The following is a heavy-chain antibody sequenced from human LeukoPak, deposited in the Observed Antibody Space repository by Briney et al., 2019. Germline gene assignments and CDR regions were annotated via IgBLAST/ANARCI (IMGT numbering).Heavy chain of an antibody. Sequence: GGSLRLSCAASGFTLSSYGMHWVRQAPGKGLEWVAFIRYDGSNKYYADSVKGRFTISRDNSKNTLYLQMNSLRAEDTAAYYCAKSRSGYYQLAFDIWGQGTMVTVSS. D-gene: IGHD3-22*01. CDR2: IRYDGSNK. V-gene: IGHV3-30*02. J-gene: IGHJ3*02. CDR1: GFTLSSYG. CDR3: AKSRSGYYQLAFDI.